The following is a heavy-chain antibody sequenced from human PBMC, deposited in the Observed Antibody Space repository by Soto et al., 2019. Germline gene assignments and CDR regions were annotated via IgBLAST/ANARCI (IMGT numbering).Heavy chain of an antibody. CDR3: ARPEGRYFYDARGYYSH. CDR1: GYHFSIHL. Sequence: ESLKISCKSSGYHFSIHLIALVRQLPGKALEWMGAIYPDHSDTRHSPSFQGQVTISVDKSTDTAYLQWDSLKASDTAVYYCARPEGRYFYDARGYYSHWGQGTLVTVSS. D-gene: IGHD3-3*01. V-gene: IGHV5-51*01. CDR2: IYPDHSDT. J-gene: IGHJ4*02.